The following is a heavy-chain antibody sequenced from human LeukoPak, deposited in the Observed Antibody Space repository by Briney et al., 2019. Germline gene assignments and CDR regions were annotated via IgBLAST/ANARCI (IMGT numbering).Heavy chain of an antibody. CDR3: ARDPRGPTTYDSSARDSLDY. V-gene: IGHV3-30*03. Sequence: GRSLRLSCAASGFRFSSYGMHWVRQAPGKGLEWLAVILYDGSMQYYAESMKGRLTISRDNSRNTVYMQMSSLRTEDTAVYYCARDPRGPTTYDSSARDSLDYWGQGTLVTVSS. CDR2: ILYDGSMQ. J-gene: IGHJ4*02. D-gene: IGHD3-22*01. CDR1: GFRFSSYG.